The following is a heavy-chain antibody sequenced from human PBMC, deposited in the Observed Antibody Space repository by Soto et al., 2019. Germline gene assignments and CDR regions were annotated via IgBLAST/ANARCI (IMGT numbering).Heavy chain of an antibody. V-gene: IGHV1-69*06. D-gene: IGHD3-3*01. Sequence: GAAVKVSCKASGGTFSSYAISWVRQAPGQGLEWMGGIIPIFGTANYAQKFQGRVTITADKSTSTAYMELSSLRSEDTAVYYCARDRRVNDFWSGYYTGWGQGTLFTVSS. CDR3: ARDRRVNDFWSGYYTG. J-gene: IGHJ4*02. CDR2: IIPIFGTA. CDR1: GGTFSSYA.